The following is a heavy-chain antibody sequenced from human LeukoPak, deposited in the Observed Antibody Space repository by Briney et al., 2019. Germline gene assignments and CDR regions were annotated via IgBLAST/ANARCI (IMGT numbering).Heavy chain of an antibody. CDR2: ISSSSSYI. D-gene: IGHD3-9*01. CDR1: GFTFSSYS. Sequence: GGSLRLSCAASGFTFSSYSMNWVRQAPGKGLEWVSSISSSSSYIYYADSVKGRFTISRDNAKNLLYLQMNSLRAEDTAVYYCARGVLTGYFSKWGQGTLVTVSS. CDR3: ARGVLTGYFSK. J-gene: IGHJ4*02. V-gene: IGHV3-21*01.